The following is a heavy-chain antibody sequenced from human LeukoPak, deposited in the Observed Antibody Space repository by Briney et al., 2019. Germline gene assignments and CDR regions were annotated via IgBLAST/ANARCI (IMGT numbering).Heavy chain of an antibody. CDR2: ISYDGSNK. V-gene: IGHV3-30*04. Sequence: PGGSLRLSCAASGFTFSSYAMHWVRQAPGKGLEWVAVISYDGSNKYYADSVKGRFTISRDNSKNTLYLQMNSLRAEDTAVYYCARVAVAGFVYYYYYMDVWCKGTTVTVSS. J-gene: IGHJ6*03. CDR3: ARVAVAGFVYYYYYMDV. CDR1: GFTFSSYA. D-gene: IGHD6-19*01.